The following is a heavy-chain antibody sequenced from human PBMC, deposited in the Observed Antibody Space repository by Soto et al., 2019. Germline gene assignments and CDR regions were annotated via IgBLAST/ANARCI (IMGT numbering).Heavy chain of an antibody. CDR3: AREGVHNYTEYYFDY. J-gene: IGHJ4*02. V-gene: IGHV3-21*06. CDR2: ISGIKNYI. D-gene: IGHD3-10*01. Sequence: GGSLRLSCAASGFTFSYYPLHWVRRAPGKGLEWVSSISGIKNYIRYADSVKGRFTISRDNAKTSLYLQMNSLTAEDTAVYYCAREGVHNYTEYYFDYWCQAPLVTVSS. CDR1: GFTFSYYP.